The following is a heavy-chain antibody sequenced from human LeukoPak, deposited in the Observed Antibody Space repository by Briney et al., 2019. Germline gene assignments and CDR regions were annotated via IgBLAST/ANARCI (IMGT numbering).Heavy chain of an antibody. D-gene: IGHD4-11*01. CDR3: ARCQHYSNWFDP. J-gene: IGHJ5*02. CDR2: IYYSGST. CDR1: GGSISSYY. V-gene: IGHV4-59*08. Sequence: SETLSLTCTVSGGSISSYYWSWIRQPPVKGLEWIGYIYYSGSTNYNPSLKSRVTISVDTSKNQFSLKLSSVTAADTAVYYCARCQHYSNWFDPWGQGTLVTVSS.